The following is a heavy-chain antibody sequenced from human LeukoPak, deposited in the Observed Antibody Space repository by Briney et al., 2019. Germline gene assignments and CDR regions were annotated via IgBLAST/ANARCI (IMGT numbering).Heavy chain of an antibody. J-gene: IGHJ6*03. D-gene: IGHD6-13*01. CDR2: INPNSGGT. CDR3: ARAQQQLARSYYYYYYMDV. Sequence: ASVKVSCKASGYTFTGYYMHWVRQAPGQGLEWMGRINPNSGGTNYAQKFQGRVTMPRDTSISTAYMELSRLRSDDTAVYYCARAQQQLARSYYYYYYMDVWGKGTTVTVSS. CDR1: GYTFTGYY. V-gene: IGHV1-2*06.